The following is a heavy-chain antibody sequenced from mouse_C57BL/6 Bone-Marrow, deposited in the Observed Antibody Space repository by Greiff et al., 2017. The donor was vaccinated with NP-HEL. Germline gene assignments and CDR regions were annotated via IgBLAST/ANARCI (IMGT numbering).Heavy chain of an antibody. CDR3: ARGETVRSPWYFDV. CDR2: INPNNGGT. J-gene: IGHJ1*03. D-gene: IGHD1-1*01. V-gene: IGHV1-18*01. CDR1: GYTFTDYN. Sequence: VQLQQSGPELVKPGASVKIPCKASGYTFTDYNMDWVKQSHGKSLEWIGDINPNNGGTIYNQKFKGKATLTVDKSSSTAYMELRSLTSEDTAVYYGARGETVRSPWYFDVWGTGTTVTVSS.